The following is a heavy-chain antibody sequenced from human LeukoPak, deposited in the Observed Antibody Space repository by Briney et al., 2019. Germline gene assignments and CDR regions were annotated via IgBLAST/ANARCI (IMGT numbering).Heavy chain of an antibody. CDR2: IYHSGST. CDR3: ARDPDEAPYYDSSGYYFPGDY. Sequence: PSETLSLTCTVSGYSISSGYYWGWIRQPPGKGLEWIGSIYHSGSTYYNPSLKSRVTISVDTSKNQFSLKLSSVTAADTAVYYCARDPDEAPYYDSSGYYFPGDYWGQGTLVTVSS. CDR1: GYSISSGYY. J-gene: IGHJ4*02. D-gene: IGHD3-22*01. V-gene: IGHV4-38-2*02.